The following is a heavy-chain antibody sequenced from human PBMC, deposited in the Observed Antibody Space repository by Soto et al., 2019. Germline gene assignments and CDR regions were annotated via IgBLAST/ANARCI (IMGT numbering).Heavy chain of an antibody. J-gene: IGHJ6*03. CDR2: IYYSGST. D-gene: IGHD5-18*01. CDR1: GCSISSYY. CDR3: ARHSARDTAMDYYYYMDV. V-gene: IGHV4-59*08. Sequence: SETLSLTCTVSGCSISSYYWSWIRQPPGKGLEWIGYIYYSGSTNYNPSLKSRVTISVDTSKNQFSLKLSSVTAADTAVYYCARHSARDTAMDYYYYMDVWGKGTTVTVSS.